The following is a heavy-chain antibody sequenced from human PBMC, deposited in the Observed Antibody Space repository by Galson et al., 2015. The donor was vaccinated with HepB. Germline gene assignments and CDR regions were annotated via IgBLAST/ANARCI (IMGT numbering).Heavy chain of an antibody. D-gene: IGHD7-27*01. CDR2: ISAGGDTT. CDR1: GFTFSNYA. J-gene: IGHJ6*02. CDR3: AKGDGWGSAARNYGMDV. Sequence: SLRLSCAASGFTFSNYAMTWVRQAPGKGLERVSSISAGGDTTYYADSVKGRFTISRDNAKKMLSLRTNSLRAEDTAVYYCAKGDGWGSAARNYGMDVWGQGTTVTVSS. V-gene: IGHV3-23*01.